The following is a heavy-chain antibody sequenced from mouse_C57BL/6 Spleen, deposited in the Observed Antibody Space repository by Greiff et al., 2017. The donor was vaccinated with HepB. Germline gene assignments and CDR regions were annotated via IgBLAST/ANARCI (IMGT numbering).Heavy chain of an antibody. Sequence: QVHVKQSGAELAKPGASVKLSCKASGYTFTSYWMHWVKQRPGQGLEWIGYINPSSGYTKYNQKFKDKATLTADKSSSTAYMQLSSLTYEDSAVYYCARSAQATGFDYWGQGTTLTVSS. J-gene: IGHJ2*01. D-gene: IGHD3-2*02. V-gene: IGHV1-7*01. CDR2: INPSSGYT. CDR3: ARSAQATGFDY. CDR1: GYTFTSYW.